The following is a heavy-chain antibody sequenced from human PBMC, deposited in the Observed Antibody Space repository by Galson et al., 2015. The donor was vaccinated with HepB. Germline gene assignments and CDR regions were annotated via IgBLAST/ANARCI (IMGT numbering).Heavy chain of an antibody. CDR2: IIPIFGTA. Sequence: SVKVSCKASGGTFSSYAISWVRQAPGQGLEWMGGIIPIFGTANYAQKFQGRVTITADESTSTAYMELSSLRSEDTAVYYCARGEDYGDYLNYFDYWGQGTLVTVSS. V-gene: IGHV1-69*13. D-gene: IGHD4-17*01. J-gene: IGHJ4*02. CDR1: GGTFSSYA. CDR3: ARGEDYGDYLNYFDY.